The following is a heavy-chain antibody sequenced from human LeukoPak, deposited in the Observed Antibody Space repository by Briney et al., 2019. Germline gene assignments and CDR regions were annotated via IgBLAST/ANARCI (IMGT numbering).Heavy chain of an antibody. CDR2: IYTSGST. CDR1: GGSISSYY. V-gene: IGHV4-4*07. Sequence: PSETLSLTCTVSGGSISSYYWSWIRQPAGKGLQWIGRIYTSGSTNYNPALNSRVTMSVDTFKNQFSLKLSSVIAADTAVYYCARDRGGSYYRRIYYFDYWGQGTLVTVSS. D-gene: IGHD1-26*01. J-gene: IGHJ4*02. CDR3: ARDRGGSYYRRIYYFDY.